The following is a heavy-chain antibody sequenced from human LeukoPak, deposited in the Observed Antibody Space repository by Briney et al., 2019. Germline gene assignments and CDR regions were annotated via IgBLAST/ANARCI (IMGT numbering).Heavy chain of an antibody. CDR2: IIPIFGTA. Sequence: SLKVSCKASGCTFSSYAINWVRQDPGQGLEWMGGIIPIFGTANYAQKFQGRVTITADESTSTAYMELSSLRSEDTAVYYCARSPYLRDAFDIWGQGTMVTVSS. CDR3: ARSPYLRDAFDI. CDR1: GCTFSSYA. D-gene: IGHD2-2*01. J-gene: IGHJ3*02. V-gene: IGHV1-69*13.